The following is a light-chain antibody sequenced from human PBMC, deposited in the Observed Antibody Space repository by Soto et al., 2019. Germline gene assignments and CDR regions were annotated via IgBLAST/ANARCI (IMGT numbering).Light chain of an antibody. CDR2: GAS. Sequence: EIVLTQSPDTLSLSPGERATLSCSASQSVTNKRLAWYQQKPGQAPRLLIYGASSRAGGIPDKFSGSGSGTDFTLTINRLKPEDFAVYYCQQYGGSPYTFAQGTKLEI. J-gene: IGKJ2*01. CDR3: QQYGGSPYT. CDR1: QSVTNKR. V-gene: IGKV3-20*01.